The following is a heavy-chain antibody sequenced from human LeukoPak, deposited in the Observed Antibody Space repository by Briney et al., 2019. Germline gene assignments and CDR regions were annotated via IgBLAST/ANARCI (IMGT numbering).Heavy chain of an antibody. V-gene: IGHV3-48*02. CDR1: GFTFNSYN. D-gene: IGHD6-6*01. CDR3: ARAYSSSSGRDAFDS. CDR2: ISSSSSTI. Sequence: GGSLRLSCAASGFTFNSYNMNWVRQAPGKGMEWVSYISSSSSTIYYADSVKGRFTISRDSAKTSLFLQMNSLRDEDTAVYYCARAYSSSSGRDAFDSWGLGTLVSVSS. J-gene: IGHJ3*02.